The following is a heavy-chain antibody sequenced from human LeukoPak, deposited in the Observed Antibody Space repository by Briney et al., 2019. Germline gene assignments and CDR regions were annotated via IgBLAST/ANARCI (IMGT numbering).Heavy chain of an antibody. D-gene: IGHD3-16*01. J-gene: IGHJ4*02. Sequence: GASVKVSCKASGYTFINYYIHWVRQAPGLGLQWMGIINPRGGTTTYAQRFQGRVTLTRDMSTSTVYMELSSLRSEDTAVYYCARLPNTFWGPYSAVGFDYWGQGTLVTVSS. CDR1: GYTFINYY. CDR3: ARLPNTFWGPYSAVGFDY. CDR2: INPRGGTT. V-gene: IGHV1-46*01.